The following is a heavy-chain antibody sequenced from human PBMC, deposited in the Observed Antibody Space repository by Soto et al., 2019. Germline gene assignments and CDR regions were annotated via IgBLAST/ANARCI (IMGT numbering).Heavy chain of an antibody. CDR1: RFSFSSYE. V-gene: IGHV3-23*01. CDR3: GGGGGCCPPTSCSFDP. D-gene: IGHD2-2*01. CDR2: VSLTGDRT. Sequence: GGSLRLSCVASRFSFSSYEMSWVRQAAGKGLEWVSRVSLTGDRTNYAGSVKGRFTVSRDNFKNTLYLEMDSLRPEDTAIYYWGGGGGCCPPTSCSFDPWGRGTPVTVSS. J-gene: IGHJ5*02.